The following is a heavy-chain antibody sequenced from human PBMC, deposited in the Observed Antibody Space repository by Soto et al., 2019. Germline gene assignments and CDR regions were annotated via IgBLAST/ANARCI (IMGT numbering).Heavy chain of an antibody. J-gene: IGHJ4*02. D-gene: IGHD2-15*01. CDR3: AKDRAGYSFDY. V-gene: IGHV3-7*01. Sequence: GGSLRLSCSASGFTFSSYWMSWVRQAPGKGLEWVANIKQDGSEKYYVDSVKGRFTISRDNAKNSLYLQMNSLRAEDTAVYYCAKDRAGYSFDYWGQGTRVTVS. CDR1: GFTFSSYW. CDR2: IKQDGSEK.